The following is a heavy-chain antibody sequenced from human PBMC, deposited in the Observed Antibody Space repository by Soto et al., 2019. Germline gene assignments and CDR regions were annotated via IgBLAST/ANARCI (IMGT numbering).Heavy chain of an antibody. D-gene: IGHD2-15*01. CDR2: IYKSTTT. CDR3: ARGRYCLTGRCFPNWFHS. CDR1: GESSSTIDYF. J-gene: IGHJ5*01. V-gene: IGHV4-30-4*01. Sequence: PSEALSVTCSVSGESSSTIDYFWAWIRQPPGQALEYIGYIYKSTTTYYNPSFESRVAISLDTSKSQFSLTVTSVTAADTAVYFCARGRYCLTGRCFPNWFHSWGQGTLVTVSS.